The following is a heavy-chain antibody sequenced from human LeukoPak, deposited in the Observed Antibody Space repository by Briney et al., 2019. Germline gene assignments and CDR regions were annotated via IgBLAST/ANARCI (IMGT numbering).Heavy chain of an antibody. J-gene: IGHJ4*02. CDR2: ISAYNGNT. CDR1: GGTFSSYA. D-gene: IGHD3-9*01. V-gene: IGHV1-18*01. Sequence: ASVKVSCKASGGTFSSYAISWVRQAPGQGLEWMGWISAYNGNTNYAQKLQGRVTMTTDTSTSTAYMELRSLRSDDTAVYYCARDRYDILTGCLTRWGQGTLVTVSS. CDR3: ARDRYDILTGCLTR.